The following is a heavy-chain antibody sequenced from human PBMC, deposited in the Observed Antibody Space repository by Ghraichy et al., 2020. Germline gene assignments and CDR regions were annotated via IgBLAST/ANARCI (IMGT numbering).Heavy chain of an antibody. D-gene: IGHD2-2*01. V-gene: IGHV3-30*04. CDR2: ISYDGSNK. CDR1: GFTFSSYA. Sequence: GGSLRLSCAASGFTFSSYAMHWVRQAPGKGLEWVAVISYDGSNKYYADSVKGRFTISRDNSKNTLYLQMNSLRAEDTAVYYCARDRRGIVVGLGHYWGQGTLVTVSS. J-gene: IGHJ4*02. CDR3: ARDRRGIVVGLGHY.